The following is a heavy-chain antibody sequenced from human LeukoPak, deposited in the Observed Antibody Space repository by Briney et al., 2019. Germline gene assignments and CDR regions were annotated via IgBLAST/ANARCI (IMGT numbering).Heavy chain of an antibody. CDR2: ISTSGSTV. D-gene: IGHD5-18*01. Sequence: GGSLRLSCAASGFSFSGYEMNWVRQAPGKGLEWVSCISTSGSTVYHADSVKGRFTVSRDNARNSLYLQMNSLRAEDTALYYCARDGPAYSFDYWGQGTLVTVSS. CDR3: ARDGPAYSFDY. J-gene: IGHJ4*02. CDR1: GFSFSGYE. V-gene: IGHV3-48*03.